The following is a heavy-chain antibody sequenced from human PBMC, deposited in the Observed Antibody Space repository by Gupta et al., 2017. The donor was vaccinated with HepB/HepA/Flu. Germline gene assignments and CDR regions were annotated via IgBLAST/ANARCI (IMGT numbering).Heavy chain of an antibody. CDR3: VREGVDSGLKSFDY. J-gene: IGHJ4*01. CDR1: GFTFSRHW. CDR2: IRGDGSST. Sequence: EVQLVESGGGLVQPGGSLRLSCAASGFTFSRHWMHWVRQTPGRGLECVSHIRGDGSSTLYADFVKGRFTISRDNAKNTLSLQMNGLRVEDTAVYYCVREGVDSGLKSFDYWGHGILVNVSS. V-gene: IGHV3-74*03. D-gene: IGHD6-19*01.